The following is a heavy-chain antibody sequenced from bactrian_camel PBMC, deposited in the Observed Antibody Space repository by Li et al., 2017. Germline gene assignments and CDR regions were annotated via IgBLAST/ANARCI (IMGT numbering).Heavy chain of an antibody. CDR1: EARDSRKC. V-gene: IGHV3S53*01. CDR3: AASANWDFACSLGSSFHM. D-gene: IGHD1*01. Sequence: HVQLVESGGGSVQAGGSKRLSCAASEARDSRKCMAWFRQAPGKEREGVASIHIDGGNTDYLHSVKGRFTVSRDKVLDMVYLQMNSLKPEDTGVYYCAASANWDFACSLGSSFHMWGHGTQVTVS. CDR2: IHIDGGNT. J-gene: IGHJ4*01.